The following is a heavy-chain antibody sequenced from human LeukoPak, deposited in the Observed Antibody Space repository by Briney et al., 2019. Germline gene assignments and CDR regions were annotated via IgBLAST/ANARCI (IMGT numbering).Heavy chain of an antibody. CDR1: GFIFSTYS. CDR2: ISSTSSTI. V-gene: IGHV3-48*02. CDR3: ARENVRYCSSTNCHFDC. J-gene: IGHJ4*02. D-gene: IGHD2-2*01. Sequence: AGGSLRLSCAASGFIFSTYSMNWVRQAPGKGLEWVSYISSTSSTIYYADSVKGRFTISRDNAKNSLYLQMNSLRDEDMAVYYCARENVRYCSSTNCHFDCWGQGTLVTVSS.